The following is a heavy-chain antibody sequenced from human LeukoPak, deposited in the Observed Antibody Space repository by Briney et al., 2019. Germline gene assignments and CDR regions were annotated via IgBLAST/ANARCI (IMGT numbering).Heavy chain of an antibody. CDR3: ASTKWGYDSSGFDY. V-gene: IGHV4-59*08. D-gene: IGHD3-22*01. CDR2: IYYSGST. CDR1: GGSFSGYY. Sequence: SETLSLTCAVYGGSFSGYYWSWIRQPPGKGLEWIGYIYYSGSTNYNASLKSRVTISVDTSKNQFSLKLSSVTAADTAVYYCASTKWGYDSSGFDYWGQGTLVTVSS. J-gene: IGHJ4*02.